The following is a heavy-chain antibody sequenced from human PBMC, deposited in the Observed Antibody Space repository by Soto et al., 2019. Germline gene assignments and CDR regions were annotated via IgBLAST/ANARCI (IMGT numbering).Heavy chain of an antibody. V-gene: IGHV3-11*05. J-gene: IGHJ2*01. Sequence: QVQLVESGGGLVKPGGSLRLSCAASGFTFSDYYMSWIRQAPGKGLEWVSYISSSSSYTNYADSVKGRFTISRDNAKNSRYLQMNGLRAEDTAVYYCARDPTMDFDLWGRGTLVTVSS. CDR2: ISSSSSYT. D-gene: IGHD3-10*01. CDR3: ARDPTMDFDL. CDR1: GFTFSDYY.